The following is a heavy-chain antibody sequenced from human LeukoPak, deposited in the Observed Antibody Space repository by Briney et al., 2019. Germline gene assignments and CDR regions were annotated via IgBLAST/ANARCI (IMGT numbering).Heavy chain of an antibody. V-gene: IGHV3-21*01. J-gene: IGHJ6*02. Sequence: PGGSLRLSCAASGFTVSTNYMTWVRQAPGKGLEWVSSISSSSSYIYYADSVKGRFTISRDNAKNSLYLQMNSLRAEDTAVYYCAREGALPSYYYYGMDVWGQGATVTVSS. CDR1: GFTVSTNY. CDR2: ISSSSSYI. CDR3: AREGALPSYYYYGMDV. D-gene: IGHD1-26*01.